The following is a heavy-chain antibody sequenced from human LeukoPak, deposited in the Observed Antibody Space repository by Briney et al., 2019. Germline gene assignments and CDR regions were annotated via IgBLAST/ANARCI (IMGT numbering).Heavy chain of an antibody. CDR3: ARAPAYYYDSSGYYYDYFDY. Sequence: SVKVSCKISGYSLTELAMHWVRQAPGKGLEWMGGIIPILGTANYAQKFQGRVTITADKSTSTAYMELSSLRSEDTAVYYCARAPAYYYDSSGYYYDYFDYWGQGTLVTVSS. CDR2: IIPILGTA. D-gene: IGHD3-22*01. V-gene: IGHV1-69*10. CDR1: GYSLTELA. J-gene: IGHJ4*02.